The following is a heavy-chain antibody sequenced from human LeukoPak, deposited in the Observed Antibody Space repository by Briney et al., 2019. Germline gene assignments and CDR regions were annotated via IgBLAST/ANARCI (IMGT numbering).Heavy chain of an antibody. CDR3: ARDSESYRGFDY. CDR1: GFTFSRYS. CDR2: ISSRGSSI. Sequence: GGSLRLSCAASGFTFSRYSMNWVRQAPGKGLEWISFISSRGSSIYYADSVKGRFTISRDNAKNSLYLQMNSLRAEDTAVYYCARDSESYRGFDYWGQGTLVTVSS. D-gene: IGHD1-26*01. V-gene: IGHV3-48*04. J-gene: IGHJ4*02.